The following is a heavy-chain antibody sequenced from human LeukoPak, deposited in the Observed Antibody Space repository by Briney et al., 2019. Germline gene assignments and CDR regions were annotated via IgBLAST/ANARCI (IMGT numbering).Heavy chain of an antibody. V-gene: IGHV3-53*01. CDR2: IYSGGAT. CDR3: ARDLSGYGGD. CDR1: GFTVSNNF. J-gene: IGHJ4*02. Sequence: GGSLRLSCAASGFTVSNNFLAWVRQAPGKGLEWVSLIYSGGATYYADSVKGRFTISRDNSKNTMYLQMNTLRAEDTAVHYCARDLSGYGGDWGQGTLVTVSS. D-gene: IGHD3-9*01.